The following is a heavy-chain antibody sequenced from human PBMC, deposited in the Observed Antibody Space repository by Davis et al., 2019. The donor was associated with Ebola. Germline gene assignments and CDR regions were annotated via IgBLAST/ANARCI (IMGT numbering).Heavy chain of an antibody. D-gene: IGHD6-13*01. CDR3: ARPTAAAGTGWFDP. V-gene: IGHV1-18*01. Sequence: ASVKVSCKASGGTFSSYTISWVRQAPGQGLEWMGWISAYNGNTNYAQKLQGRVTMTTDTSTSTAYMELRSLRSDDTAVYYCARPTAAAGTGWFDPWGQGTLVTVSS. CDR2: ISAYNGNT. CDR1: GGTFSSYT. J-gene: IGHJ5*02.